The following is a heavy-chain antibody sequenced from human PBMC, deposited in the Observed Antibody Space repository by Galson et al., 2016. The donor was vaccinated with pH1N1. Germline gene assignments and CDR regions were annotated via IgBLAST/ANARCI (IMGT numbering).Heavy chain of an antibody. CDR1: GDSVSSNSAT. D-gene: IGHD3-3*01. V-gene: IGHV6-1*01. CDR3: ARGVIDYDFWSGYQAHAAFDI. Sequence: CAISGDSVSSNSATWNWIRQSPSRGLEWLGRTYYRSKWYNDYAESVKSRIIISPDTSKNQLSLQLNSVTPADTAVYYCARGVIDYDFWSGYQAHAAFDIWGQGTMVIVSS. J-gene: IGHJ3*02. CDR2: TYYRSKWYN.